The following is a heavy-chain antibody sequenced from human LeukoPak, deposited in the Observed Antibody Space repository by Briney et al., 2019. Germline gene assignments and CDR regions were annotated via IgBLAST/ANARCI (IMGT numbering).Heavy chain of an antibody. D-gene: IGHD2-15*01. CDR2: IRQDGSEK. J-gene: IGHJ6*03. CDR3: ARDRGIVVVVGYMDV. Sequence: GGSLRLSCAASGFTFSSYWMNWVRQAPGKGLEWVANIRQDGSEKYYVDSVKGRFTISRDNAKKSLYLQLNSLRAEDTAVYYCARDRGIVVVVGYMDVWGKGTTVTVSS. CDR1: GFTFSSYW. V-gene: IGHV3-7*01.